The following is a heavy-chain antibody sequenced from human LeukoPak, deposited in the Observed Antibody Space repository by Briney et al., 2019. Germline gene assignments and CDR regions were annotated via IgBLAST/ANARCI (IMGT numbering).Heavy chain of an antibody. CDR3: ARARSDEDGYNYYFYY. CDR2: INPSGGST. V-gene: IGHV1-46*01. Sequence: ASVKVSCKASGYTFTSYSMHWVRQAPGQGLEWMGIINPSGGSTSYAQKFQGRVTMTRDTSTSTVYMELSSLRSEDTAVYYCARARSDEDGYNYYFYYWGQGTLVTVSS. CDR1: GYTFTSYS. D-gene: IGHD5-24*01. J-gene: IGHJ4*02.